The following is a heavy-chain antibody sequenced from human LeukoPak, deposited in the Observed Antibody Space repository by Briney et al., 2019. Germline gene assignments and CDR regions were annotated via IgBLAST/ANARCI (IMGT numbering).Heavy chain of an antibody. D-gene: IGHD1-26*01. CDR3: AKGRGWEASYYYYYMDV. CDR1: GFTFSSYG. J-gene: IGHJ6*03. Sequence: QPGGSLRLSCAAPGFTFSSYGIHWVRQAPGKGLEWVAFIRYDGSNKYYTDSVKGRFTISRDNSKNTLYLQMNSLRAEDTAVYYCAKGRGWEASYYYYYMDVWGKGTTVTISS. CDR2: IRYDGSNK. V-gene: IGHV3-30*02.